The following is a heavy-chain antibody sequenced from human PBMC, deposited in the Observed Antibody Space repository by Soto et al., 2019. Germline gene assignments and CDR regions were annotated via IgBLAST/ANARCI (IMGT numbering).Heavy chain of an antibody. D-gene: IGHD6-19*01. CDR2: IIPIFGTA. J-gene: IGHJ6*02. V-gene: IGHV1-69*12. CDR3: ARGMAAVAAYSSYGMDV. Sequence: QVQLVQSGAEVKKPGSSVKVSCKASGGTFSSYAISWVRQAPGQGLEWMGGIIPIFGTANYAQKFQGRVTITAAESTSTAYMELSSLRSEDTAVYYCARGMAAVAAYSSYGMDVWGQGTTVTVSS. CDR1: GGTFSSYA.